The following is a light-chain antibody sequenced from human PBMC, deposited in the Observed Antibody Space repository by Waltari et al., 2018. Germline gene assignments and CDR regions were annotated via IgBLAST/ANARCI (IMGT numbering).Light chain of an antibody. CDR2: WAS. CDR1: QSVLYSSNNKNY. J-gene: IGKJ2*01. CDR3: HQYYSSPDT. Sequence: DIVMTQSADSLAVSLGERATINCKSSQSVLYSSNNKNYLAWYQQKPGQPPKLLIYWASNRESGVPDRFTGSGSGTDFTLTISSLQAEDVAVYYCHQYYSSPDTFGQGTKLEI. V-gene: IGKV4-1*01.